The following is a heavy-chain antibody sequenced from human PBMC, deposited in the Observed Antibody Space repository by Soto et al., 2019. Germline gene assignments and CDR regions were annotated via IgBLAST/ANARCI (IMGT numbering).Heavy chain of an antibody. D-gene: IGHD6-13*01. J-gene: IGHJ6*03. Sequence: SETLSLTCAVYGGSFSGYYWTWIRQPPGKGLEWIGEINHRGSTNYNPSLKSRVTISVDTSKNHFSLKLSSVTAADTAVYYCARELSGYSSSWYYYYMDVWGKGTTVTVSS. V-gene: IGHV4-34*01. CDR3: ARELSGYSSSWYYYYMDV. CDR1: GGSFSGYY. CDR2: INHRGST.